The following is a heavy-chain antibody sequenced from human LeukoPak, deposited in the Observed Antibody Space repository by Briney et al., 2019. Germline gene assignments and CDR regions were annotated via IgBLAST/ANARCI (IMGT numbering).Heavy chain of an antibody. CDR2: IKQDGSEK. CDR1: GFTFSSYW. CDR3: ASGRKLGY. V-gene: IGHV3-7*01. D-gene: IGHD3-16*01. J-gene: IGHJ4*02. Sequence: GGSLRLSCAASGFTFSSYWMSWVRQAPGKGREGVANIKQDGSEKYYVDSVKGQFTISRDNAKNSLYLQMNRLRAENTALYYCASGRKLGYWGQGTLVTVSS.